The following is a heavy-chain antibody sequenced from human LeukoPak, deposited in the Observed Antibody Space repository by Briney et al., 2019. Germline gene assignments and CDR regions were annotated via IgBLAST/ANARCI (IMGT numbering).Heavy chain of an antibody. CDR2: IKSKTDGGTT. CDR3: TTGPFDYYGSASYLANGMDV. D-gene: IGHD3-10*01. J-gene: IGHJ6*02. V-gene: IGHV3-15*01. CDR1: GSTFSNAW. Sequence: GGSLRLSCAASGSTFSNAWMSWVRQAPGKGLEWVGRIKSKTDGGTTDYTAPVKGRFTISRDDSKNTLCLQMNSLKTVDTAVYYCTTGPFDYYGSASYLANGMDVWGQGTTVTVSS.